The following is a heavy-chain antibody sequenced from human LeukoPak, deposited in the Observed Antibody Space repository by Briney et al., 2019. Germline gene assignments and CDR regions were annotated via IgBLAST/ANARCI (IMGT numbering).Heavy chain of an antibody. CDR1: GFTFSNAW. Sequence: GGSLRLSCAASGFTFSNAWMSWVRQAPGKGLEWVGRIKSKTDGGTTDYAAPVKGRFTISRGDSKNTLYLQMSSLKTEDTAVYYCTTDPGETLEMGDIWGQGTMVTVSS. J-gene: IGHJ3*02. D-gene: IGHD1-1*01. CDR2: IKSKTDGGTT. CDR3: TTDPGETLEMGDI. V-gene: IGHV3-15*01.